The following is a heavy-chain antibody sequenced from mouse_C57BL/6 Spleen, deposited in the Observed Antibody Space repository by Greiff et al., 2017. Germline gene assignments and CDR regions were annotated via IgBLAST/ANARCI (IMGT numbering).Heavy chain of an antibody. D-gene: IGHD1-1*01. Sequence: VQLQQPGAELVRPGSSVKLSCKASGYTFTSYWMDWVKQRPGQGLEWIGNIYPSDSETHYNQKFKDKATLTVDKSSSTAYMQLSSLTSEDSAVYYCARSFITTVTHFDYWGQGTTLTVSS. V-gene: IGHV1-61*01. J-gene: IGHJ2*01. CDR1: GYTFTSYW. CDR3: ARSFITTVTHFDY. CDR2: IYPSDSET.